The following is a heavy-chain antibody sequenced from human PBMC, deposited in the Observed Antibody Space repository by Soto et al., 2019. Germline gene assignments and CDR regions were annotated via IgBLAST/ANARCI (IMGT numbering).Heavy chain of an antibody. J-gene: IGHJ5*02. CDR3: ARALDPRWFDP. Sequence: PSETLSLTGTASGASINSGNFYYNWIRHLPGKGPEWIGYIYYRGSTYYNPSLKSRVTIALDTSKNQFSLNLTSVTAADTAVYFCARALDPRWFDPWGQGTLVTVSS. V-gene: IGHV4-31*03. CDR2: IYYRGST. CDR1: GASINSGNFY.